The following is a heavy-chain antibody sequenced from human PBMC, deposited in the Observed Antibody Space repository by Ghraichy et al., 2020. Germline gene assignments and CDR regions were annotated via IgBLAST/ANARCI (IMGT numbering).Heavy chain of an antibody. V-gene: IGHV4-4*09. CDR2: IYTSGST. CDR1: GGSISSYY. CDR3: ARGGYHSYDY. J-gene: IGHJ4*02. Sequence: SETLSLTCTVSGGSISSYYWSWIRQPPGKGLEWIGYIYTSGSTNYNPSLKSRVTISVDTSKNQFSLKLSSVTAADTAVYYCARGGYHSYDYWGQGTLVTVSS. D-gene: IGHD2-2*01.